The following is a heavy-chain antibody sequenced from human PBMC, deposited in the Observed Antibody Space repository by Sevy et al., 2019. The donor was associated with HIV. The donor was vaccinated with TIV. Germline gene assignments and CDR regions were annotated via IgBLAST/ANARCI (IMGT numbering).Heavy chain of an antibody. Sequence: SETLSPTCTVSGASISSSGYYWGWIRQPPGKGLEWIAGINYSGSTFYNPSLRGGVTISSDTSKNQFSLKLNSVTAADTAIYYCAGPILSYNSGWSYYDSWGQGTVVTVSS. CDR2: INYSGST. J-gene: IGHJ4*02. CDR1: GASISSSGYY. V-gene: IGHV4-39*01. CDR3: AGPILSYNSGWSYYDS. D-gene: IGHD6-19*01.